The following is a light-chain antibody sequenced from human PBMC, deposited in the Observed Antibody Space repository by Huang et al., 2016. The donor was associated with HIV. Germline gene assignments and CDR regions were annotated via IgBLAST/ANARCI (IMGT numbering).Light chain of an antibody. Sequence: EIVLTQSPATLSLSPGDTATLSCRASQSMSDYFAWYQQKPGQAPRLLIFDASNRATVIPPRFSGSGSGTDFTLTISSLGPDDFAVYYCQHRGTFGQGTKVEVK. J-gene: IGKJ1*01. V-gene: IGKV3-11*01. CDR1: QSMSDY. CDR3: QHRGT. CDR2: DAS.